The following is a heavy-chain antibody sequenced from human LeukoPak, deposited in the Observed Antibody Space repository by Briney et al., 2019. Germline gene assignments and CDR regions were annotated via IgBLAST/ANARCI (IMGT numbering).Heavy chain of an antibody. CDR2: INHSGST. V-gene: IGHV4-34*01. J-gene: IGHJ4*02. Sequence: KPSETLSLTCAVYGGSFSGYYWSWIRRPPGKGLEWIGEINHSGSTNYNPSLKSRVTISVDTSKNQFSLKLSSVTAADTAVYYCARVVGLWSGDYWGQGTLVTVSS. CDR3: ARVVGLWSGDY. CDR1: GGSFSGYY. D-gene: IGHD3-10*01.